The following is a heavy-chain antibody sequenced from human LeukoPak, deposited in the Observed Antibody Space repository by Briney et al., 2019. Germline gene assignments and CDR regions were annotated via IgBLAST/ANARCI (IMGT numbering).Heavy chain of an antibody. CDR3: ARAGIAAAGTFDY. V-gene: IGHV3-64*01. D-gene: IGHD6-13*01. J-gene: IGHJ4*02. Sequence: GGSLRLSCAASGFTFSSYAMSWVRQAPGKGLEYVSGISSKGGSTYYANSVKGRFTISRDYSKNTLYLQMGSLRAEDTAVYYCARAGIAAAGTFDYWGQGTLVTVSS. CDR1: GFTFSSYA. CDR2: ISSKGGST.